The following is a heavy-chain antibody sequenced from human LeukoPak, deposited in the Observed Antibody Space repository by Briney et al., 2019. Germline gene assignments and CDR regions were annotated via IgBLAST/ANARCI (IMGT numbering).Heavy chain of an antibody. V-gene: IGHV3-23*01. CDR2: ISGSGTDK. D-gene: IGHD2-15*01. Sequence: GGSLRLSCGGSGFTFSSYAMSWVRQAPGKGLEWVSAISGSGTDKFYANPVKGRFTISRDNPKNTLYLQMNSLRAEDTAVYYCAKGGGSSCYSPSDYWGQGTLVTVSS. CDR3: AKGGGSSCYSPSDY. CDR1: GFTFSSYA. J-gene: IGHJ4*02.